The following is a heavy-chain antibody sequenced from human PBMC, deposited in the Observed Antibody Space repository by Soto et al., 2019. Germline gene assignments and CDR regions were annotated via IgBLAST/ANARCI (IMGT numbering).Heavy chain of an antibody. V-gene: IGHV3-30*18. CDR1: GFTFSGYG. J-gene: IGHJ4*02. D-gene: IGHD1-26*01. CDR3: AKTDMSGSYDY. CDR2: ISYDGTDK. Sequence: QVQLVESGGGVVQPGRSLRLSCVASGFTFSGYGMHWVRQAPGQGLEWVALISYDGTDKDYADSVKGRCTISRDNSKNTLYLKMNSLRAEDTAMYYCAKTDMSGSYDYWGQGTLVTVSS.